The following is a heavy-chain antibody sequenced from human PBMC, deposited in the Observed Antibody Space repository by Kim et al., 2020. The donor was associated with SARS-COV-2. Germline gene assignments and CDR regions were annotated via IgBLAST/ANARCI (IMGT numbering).Heavy chain of an antibody. CDR3: ARDLGDYYDSSAPGWFDP. V-gene: IGHV4-59*01. J-gene: IGHJ5*02. CDR2: GST. Sequence: SETLSLTCTVSGGSISSYYWSWIRQPPGKGLEWIGGSTNYNPSLKSRVTISVDTSKNQFSLKLSSVTAADTAVYYCARDLGDYYDSSAPGWFDPWGQGTLVTVSS. CDR1: GGSISSYY. D-gene: IGHD3-22*01.